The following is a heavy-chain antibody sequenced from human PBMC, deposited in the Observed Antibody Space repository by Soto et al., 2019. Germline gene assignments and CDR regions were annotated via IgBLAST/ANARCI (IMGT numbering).Heavy chain of an antibody. D-gene: IGHD3-10*01. CDR2: ISGSSSTI. Sequence: GGSLRLSCAAPGFNLRDHYMTWIRQAPGKGLEWVSYISGSSSTIYYADSVKGRFTISRDNAKNSLYLQMNSLRAEDTAVYYCARDIRGADWGQGTLVTVSS. CDR1: GFNLRDHY. V-gene: IGHV3-11*01. CDR3: ARDIRGAD. J-gene: IGHJ4*02.